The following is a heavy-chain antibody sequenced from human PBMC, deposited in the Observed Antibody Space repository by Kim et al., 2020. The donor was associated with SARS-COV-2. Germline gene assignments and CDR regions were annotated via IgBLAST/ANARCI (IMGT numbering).Heavy chain of an antibody. CDR3: ARDSRLKGQQLVNIDY. Sequence: SVKGRFTITRDNSKNTLYLQMNSLRAEDTAVYYCARDSRLKGQQLVNIDYWGQGTLVTVSS. D-gene: IGHD6-13*01. J-gene: IGHJ4*02. V-gene: IGHV3-30*01.